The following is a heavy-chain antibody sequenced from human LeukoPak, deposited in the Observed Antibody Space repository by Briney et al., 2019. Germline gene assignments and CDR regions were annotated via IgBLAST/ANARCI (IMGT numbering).Heavy chain of an antibody. J-gene: IGHJ4*02. D-gene: IGHD3-9*01. CDR1: GFTFSTYW. V-gene: IGHV3-74*03. CDR2: IRPEGTTT. Sequence: GGSLRLSCAASGFTFSTYWMHCVRQAPGKGLVWVARIRPEGTTTAYADSVKGRFTISRDNAKNTLCLQMNSLSAEDTAVYYCARDLDWILFDYWGQGTLVTVSS. CDR3: ARDLDWILFDY.